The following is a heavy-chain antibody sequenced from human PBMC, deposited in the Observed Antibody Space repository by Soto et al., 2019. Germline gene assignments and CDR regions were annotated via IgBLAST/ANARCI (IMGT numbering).Heavy chain of an antibody. D-gene: IGHD3-9*01. CDR1: GLLFSDYA. CDR3: ARDVSGFEYFDL. CDR2: ISFNGINT. J-gene: IGHJ4*02. V-gene: IGHV3-30-3*01. Sequence: GGSLRLSCAASGLLFSDYAMHWVRQTPGRGPEWLALISFNGINTYYADSVKGRFTISRDNSKNTLYLQMSTLRAEDTAVYYCARDVSGFEYFDLWGQGTLVTVSS.